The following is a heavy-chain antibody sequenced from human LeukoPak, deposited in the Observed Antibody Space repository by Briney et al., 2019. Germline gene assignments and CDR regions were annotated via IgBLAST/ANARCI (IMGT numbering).Heavy chain of an antibody. V-gene: IGHV1-69*04. J-gene: IGHJ4*02. CDR1: GGTFSSYA. Sequence: SVKGSCKASGGTFSSYAISWVRQAPGQGLEWMGRIIPILGIANYAQKFQGRVTITADKSTSTAYMELSSLRSEDTAVYYCATDYYDSSGYPPPYDYWGQGTLVTVSS. CDR2: IIPILGIA. D-gene: IGHD3-22*01. CDR3: ATDYYDSSGYPPPYDY.